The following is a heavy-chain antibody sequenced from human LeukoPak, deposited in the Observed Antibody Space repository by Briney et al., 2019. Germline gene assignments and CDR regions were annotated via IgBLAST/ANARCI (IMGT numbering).Heavy chain of an antibody. J-gene: IGHJ4*02. Sequence: PGRSLRLSCAASGFIFDDYAMHWVRQAPGKGLEWVSGISWNSGSIGYADSVKGRFTISRDNAKNSLYLQMNSLRAEDMALYFCAKDSTYYYDSSGYIDYWGQGTLVTVSS. CDR2: ISWNSGSI. V-gene: IGHV3-9*03. CDR3: AKDSTYYYDSSGYIDY. CDR1: GFIFDDYA. D-gene: IGHD3-22*01.